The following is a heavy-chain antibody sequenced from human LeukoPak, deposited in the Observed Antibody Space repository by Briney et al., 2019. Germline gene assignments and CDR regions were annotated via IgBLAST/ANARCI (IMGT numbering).Heavy chain of an antibody. V-gene: IGHV4-39*01. D-gene: IGHD2-15*01. CDR3: ARQGSLSYCSGGSCWFDT. CDR1: VGSISTWSYY. J-gene: IGHJ5*02. CDR2: IHYSENT. Sequence: SETLSLTCTVSVGSISTWSYYWGCIRQPPGKGLGWIGSIHYSENTYSNPSLKSRVTISVDTSKNQFSLKMYSVAAADTAVYHCARQGSLSYCSGGSCWFDTWGQGTLVTVSS.